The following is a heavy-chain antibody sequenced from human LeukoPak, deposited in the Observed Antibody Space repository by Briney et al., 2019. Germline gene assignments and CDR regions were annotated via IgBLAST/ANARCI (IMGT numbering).Heavy chain of an antibody. CDR2: ISGSGGST. Sequence: PGRSLRLSWAAAGFTFSSDAMSWVRHGPGEGLGWGSAISGSGGSTYYADSVKGRFTISRANSKNTPYLQMNSLRAEDTAVFSCAKDVSGSTADDAFDIWGQGTMLTVSS. CDR1: GFTFSSDA. D-gene: IGHD3-16*01. V-gene: IGHV3-23*01. J-gene: IGHJ3*02. CDR3: AKDVSGSTADDAFDI.